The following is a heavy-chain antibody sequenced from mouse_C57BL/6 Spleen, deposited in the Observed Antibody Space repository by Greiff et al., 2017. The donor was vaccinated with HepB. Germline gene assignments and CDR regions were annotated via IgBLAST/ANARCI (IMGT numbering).Heavy chain of an antibody. J-gene: IGHJ2*01. CDR3: ARAYYYGSRYFDY. CDR2: ISYDGSN. Sequence: EVKLVESGPGLVKPSQSLSLTCSVTGYSITSGYYWNWIRQFPGNKLEWMGYISYDGSNNYNPSLKNRISITRDTSKNQFFLKLNSVTTEDTATYYCARAYYYGSRYFDYWGQGTTLTVSS. CDR1: GYSITSGYY. V-gene: IGHV3-6*01. D-gene: IGHD1-1*01.